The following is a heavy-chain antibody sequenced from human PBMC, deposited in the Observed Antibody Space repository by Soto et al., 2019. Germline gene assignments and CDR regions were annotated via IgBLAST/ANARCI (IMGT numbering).Heavy chain of an antibody. CDR3: ASVGATRAY. D-gene: IGHD1-26*01. CDR2: TRNKGNSYTT. CDR1: GFTFSDHH. J-gene: IGHJ4*02. V-gene: IGHV3-72*01. Sequence: EVQLVESGGALVQPGGSLRLSCAASGFTFSDHHMDWVRQAPGKGLEWVGRTRNKGNSYTTEYAASVKGRFTISRDESNNSLYLQMNRLKPGDTAVYYCASVGATRAYWGQGTLVTVSS.